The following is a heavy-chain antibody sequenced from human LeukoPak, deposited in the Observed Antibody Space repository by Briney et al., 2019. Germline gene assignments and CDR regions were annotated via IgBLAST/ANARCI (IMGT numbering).Heavy chain of an antibody. CDR2: INGGGDTT. Sequence: PGGSLRLSCEASGFIFSSHAMTWVRQAPGKGLEWVSGINGGGDTTYYADSGKGRFTISRDNSKNTLYLQMNSLRAEDTAVYYCAKDSPRITIFGVVIPHFDYWGQGPWSPSPQ. CDR1: GFIFSSHA. V-gene: IGHV3-23*01. D-gene: IGHD3-3*01. CDR3: AKDSPRITIFGVVIPHFDY. J-gene: IGHJ4*02.